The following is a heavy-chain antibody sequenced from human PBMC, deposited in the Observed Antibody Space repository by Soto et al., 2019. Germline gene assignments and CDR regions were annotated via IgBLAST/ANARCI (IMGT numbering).Heavy chain of an antibody. CDR2: IYWDDDK. Sequence: QITLKESGPTLVKPTQTLTLTCTFSGFSLSTSGVGVGWIRQPPGKALEWLALIYWDDDKRYSPSLKSRLTITKDTSKNQLVLTMTNMDPVDTATYYCAHIPLYCGGDCYPDYWGQGTLVTVSS. J-gene: IGHJ4*02. CDR1: GFSLSTSGVG. CDR3: AHIPLYCGGDCYPDY. D-gene: IGHD2-21*02. V-gene: IGHV2-5*02.